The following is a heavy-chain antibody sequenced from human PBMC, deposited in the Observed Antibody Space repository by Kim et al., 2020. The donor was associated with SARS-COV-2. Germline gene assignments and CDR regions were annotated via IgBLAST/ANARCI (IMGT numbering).Heavy chain of an antibody. V-gene: IGHV1-2*02. D-gene: IGHD6-19*01. J-gene: IGHJ4*02. Sequence: GGTNYAKKLQGRVTMTRDTSIRTAYMELSRLRSDDTAVYYCASISSGWPGWGQGTLVTVSS. CDR2: GGT. CDR3: ASISSGWPG.